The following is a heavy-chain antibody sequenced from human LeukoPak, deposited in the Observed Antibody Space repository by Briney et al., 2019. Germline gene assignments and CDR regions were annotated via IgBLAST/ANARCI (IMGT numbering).Heavy chain of an antibody. D-gene: IGHD2-2*01. Sequence: SETLSLTCTVSGGSISSGGYYWSWIRQHPGKGLEWIGYIYYSGSTYYNPSLKSRVTISVDTSKSQFSLKLSSVTAADTAVYYCARGVPAAANAFDIWGQGTMVTVSS. V-gene: IGHV4-31*03. CDR1: GGSISSGGYY. CDR2: IYYSGST. J-gene: IGHJ3*02. CDR3: ARGVPAAANAFDI.